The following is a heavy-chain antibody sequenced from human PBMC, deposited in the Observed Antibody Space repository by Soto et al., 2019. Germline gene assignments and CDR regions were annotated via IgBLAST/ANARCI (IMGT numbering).Heavy chain of an antibody. J-gene: IGHJ3*02. D-gene: IGHD3-22*01. Sequence: GESLKISCAASGFTFDDYGMSWVRQAPGKGLEWVSGINWNGGSTGYADSVKGRFTISRDNAKNSLYLQMNSLRAEDTALYHCARDSYDSSGYDAFDIWGQGTMVTVSS. CDR1: GFTFDDYG. CDR3: ARDSYDSSGYDAFDI. V-gene: IGHV3-20*01. CDR2: INWNGGST.